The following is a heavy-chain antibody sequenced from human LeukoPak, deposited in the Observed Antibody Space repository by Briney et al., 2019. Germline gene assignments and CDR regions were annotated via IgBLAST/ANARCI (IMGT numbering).Heavy chain of an antibody. CDR3: ARDSKEYYFDY. V-gene: IGHV3-30*04. CDR2: ISCDGSNK. J-gene: IGHJ4*02. CDR1: GFTFSSYS. Sequence: GGFLRLSCAASGFTFSSYSMHWVRHAPCKGLEWVVVISCDGSNKYYADSVKGRFTISRDNSKNTLYLQMNSLRAEDTAVYYCARDSKEYYFDYWGQETLVTVSS.